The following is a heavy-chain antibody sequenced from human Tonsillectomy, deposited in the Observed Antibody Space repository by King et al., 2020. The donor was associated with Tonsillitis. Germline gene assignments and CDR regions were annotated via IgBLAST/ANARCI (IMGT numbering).Heavy chain of an antibody. CDR3: ARERPGQRLGDPVPFDC. CDR2: ILPLLGVT. Sequence: VQLVQSGAELKKPGSSVKVSCKASGGTFRDFGLSWVRQAPGQGLEWMGRILPLLGVTNYAQKFQRRVIFTEDKSTTTAYMELSSLTSNDTAVYFCARERPGQRLGDPVPFDCWGQGSHVTVSS. J-gene: IGHJ4*02. D-gene: IGHD3-16*01. V-gene: IGHV1-69*09. CDR1: GGTFRDFG.